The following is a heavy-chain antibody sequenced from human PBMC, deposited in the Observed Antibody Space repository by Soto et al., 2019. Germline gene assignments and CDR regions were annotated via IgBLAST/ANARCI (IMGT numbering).Heavy chain of an antibody. CDR3: AKSKGGTANGMDV. CDR1: GFSFDEYG. Sequence: EVQLVESGGGLVQPDRSLRLSCAASGFSFDEYGMHWVRQAPGKGLEWVSGISWNSGTIGYADSVKGRFSISRDNAKKSLYLQMNSLRAEDRALYYCAKSKGGTANGMDVWGQGTTVIVSS. V-gene: IGHV3-9*01. D-gene: IGHD2-21*02. J-gene: IGHJ6*02. CDR2: ISWNSGTI.